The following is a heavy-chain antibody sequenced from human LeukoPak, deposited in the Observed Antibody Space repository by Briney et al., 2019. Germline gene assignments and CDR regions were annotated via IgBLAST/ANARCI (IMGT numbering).Heavy chain of an antibody. CDR3: ARDSHPLRLFL. J-gene: IGHJ4*02. CDR1: GASISDYY. Sequence: PSETLSLTCTVSGASISDYYWSWIRQPPGKGLEWIGYIHYSGSTNYNPSLKSRVTILVDTSRKQFSLNLTSVTAADTAVYYCARDSHPLRLFLWGQGTLVTVSS. V-gene: IGHV4-59*01. D-gene: IGHD5/OR15-5a*01. CDR2: IHYSGST.